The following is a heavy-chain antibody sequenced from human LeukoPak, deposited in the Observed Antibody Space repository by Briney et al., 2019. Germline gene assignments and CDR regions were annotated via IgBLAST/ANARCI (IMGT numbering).Heavy chain of an antibody. Sequence: PGGSLRLSCAASGFTFSSYGMHWVRQAPGKGLEWVAVISYDGSNKYYADSVKGRFTISRDNSKNTLYLQMNSLRAEDTAVYYCAKPPPDGYSLDYWGQGTLVTVSS. CDR3: AKPPPDGYSLDY. V-gene: IGHV3-30*18. D-gene: IGHD5-24*01. CDR1: GFTFSSYG. J-gene: IGHJ4*02. CDR2: ISYDGSNK.